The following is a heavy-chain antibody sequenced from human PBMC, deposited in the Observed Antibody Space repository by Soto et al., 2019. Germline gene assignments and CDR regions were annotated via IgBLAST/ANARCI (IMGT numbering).Heavy chain of an antibody. D-gene: IGHD4-4*01. CDR2: IYYSGST. CDR3: ARDGLQYHNWFDP. J-gene: IGHJ5*02. CDR1: GCSISSGGYY. V-gene: IGHV4-31*03. Sequence: SETLCLTCTVSGCSISSGGYYWSWIRQHPGKGLEWIGYIYYSGSTYYNPSLKSRVTISVDTSKNQFSLKLSSVTAADTAVYYCARDGLQYHNWFDPWGQGTLVTVSS.